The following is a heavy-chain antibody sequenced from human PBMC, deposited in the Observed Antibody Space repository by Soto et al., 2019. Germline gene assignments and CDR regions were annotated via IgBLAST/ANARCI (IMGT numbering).Heavy chain of an antibody. Sequence: ASVKVSCKASGYTFTSYYMHWVRQATGQGLEWMGIINPSGGSTSYEQKFQGRVTMTRDPSTSTVYMELGSLRPEDTAVYYCARDPVGRSIAAAGNWLDPWGKGTLVTVSS. J-gene: IGHJ5*02. CDR1: GYTFTSYY. CDR2: INPSGGST. V-gene: IGHV1-46*01. CDR3: ARDPVGRSIAAAGNWLDP. D-gene: IGHD6-13*01.